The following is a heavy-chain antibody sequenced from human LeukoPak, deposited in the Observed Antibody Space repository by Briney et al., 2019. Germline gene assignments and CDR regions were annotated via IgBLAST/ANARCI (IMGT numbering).Heavy chain of an antibody. CDR1: GFTFSSYS. Sequence: AGSLRLSCAASGFTFSSYSMNWVRPAPGKGLEWVSYISSSSSTIYYADPVKGRFTISRDNTKNSLYLQMNSLRAEDTAVYYCAKGRTDYGDYPAPLFQHWGQGTLVTVSS. J-gene: IGHJ1*01. CDR2: ISSSSSTI. CDR3: AKGRTDYGDYPAPLFQH. D-gene: IGHD4-17*01. V-gene: IGHV3-48*01.